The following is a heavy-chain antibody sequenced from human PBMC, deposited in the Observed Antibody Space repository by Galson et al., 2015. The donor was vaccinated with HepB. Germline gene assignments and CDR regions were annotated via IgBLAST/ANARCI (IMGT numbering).Heavy chain of an antibody. V-gene: IGHV4-59*01. J-gene: IGHJ3*02. Sequence: SETLSLTCTVSGGSISSYYWSWIRQPPGKGLEWIGYIYYSGSTNYNPSLESRVTISVDTSKNQFSLKLSSVTAADTAVYYCARSRKITMIVLGAFDIWGQGTTLTVSS. CDR2: IYYSGST. D-gene: IGHD3-22*01. CDR1: GGSISSYY. CDR3: ARSRKITMIVLGAFDI.